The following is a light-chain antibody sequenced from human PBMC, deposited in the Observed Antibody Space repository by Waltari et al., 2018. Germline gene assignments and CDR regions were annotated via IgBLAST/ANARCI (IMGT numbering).Light chain of an antibody. CDR2: RNE. J-gene: IGLJ3*02. CDR3: ATWDDSPTGRWV. Sequence: QSVLTQPPSASGTPGQRVTISCSGSQSNVGDNVVTWYPQVPGTAPKLVIYRNEQRPSGGPDGFTASKAGTSASLAISGLQSEDEGDYYCATWDDSPTGRWVFGGGTRVTVL. CDR1: QSNVGDNV. V-gene: IGLV1-44*01.